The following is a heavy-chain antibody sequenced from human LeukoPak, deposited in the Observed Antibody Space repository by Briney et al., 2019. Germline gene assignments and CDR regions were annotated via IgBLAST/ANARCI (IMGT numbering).Heavy chain of an antibody. Sequence: PSETLSLTCTVSGCSISSYYWSWIRQPPGKGLEWIWYIYYSGSTNYNPSLKSRVTISVDTSKNQFSLKLSSVTAADTAVYYCARDPGRITMVRGVNPSYYYYYGMDVWGQGTTVTVSS. J-gene: IGHJ6*02. V-gene: IGHV4-59*01. CDR3: ARDPGRITMVRGVNPSYYYYYGMDV. CDR1: GCSISSYY. CDR2: IYYSGST. D-gene: IGHD3-10*01.